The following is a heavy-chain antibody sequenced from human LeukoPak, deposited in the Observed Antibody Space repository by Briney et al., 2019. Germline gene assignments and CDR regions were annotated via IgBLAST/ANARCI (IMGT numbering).Heavy chain of an antibody. V-gene: IGHV3-23*01. D-gene: IGHD2-21*02. CDR3: AKVVTWTYFDY. Sequence: GGSLRLSCAASGFTFINYAMSWVRQAPGKGLEWVSSISDNSDRTYYADSVKGRFTNSRDNSKNTLYLQMNSLRAEDTAVYYCAKVVTWTYFDYWGQGILVTVSS. CDR1: GFTFINYA. J-gene: IGHJ4*02. CDR2: ISDNSDRT.